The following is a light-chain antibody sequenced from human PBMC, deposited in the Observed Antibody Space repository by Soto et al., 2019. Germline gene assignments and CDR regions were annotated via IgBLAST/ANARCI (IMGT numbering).Light chain of an antibody. CDR2: EVS. CDR3: SSYAGSNNFDV. Sequence: QSALTQPPSASGSPGQSVTISCTGTSSDVGGYNYVSWYQQHPGKAPKLMIYEVSKRPSGVSDRFSGSKSGNTASLTVSGLQAEDEADYYCSSYAGSNNFDVFGTGTKVTVL. V-gene: IGLV2-8*01. CDR1: SSDVGGYNY. J-gene: IGLJ1*01.